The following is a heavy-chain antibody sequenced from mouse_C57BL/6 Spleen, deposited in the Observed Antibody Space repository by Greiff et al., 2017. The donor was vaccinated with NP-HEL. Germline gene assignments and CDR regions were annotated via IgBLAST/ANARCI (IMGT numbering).Heavy chain of an antibody. D-gene: IGHD2-2*01. Sequence: QVQLQQSGPGLVQPSQCLSITCTVSGFSLTSYGVHWVRQSPGKGLEWLGVIWSGGSTDYNAAFISRLSISKDNSKSQVVFKMNSRQADDTAIYYCARGEGTMVTADWGQGTSVTVSS. CDR1: GFSLTSYG. J-gene: IGHJ4*01. CDR2: IWSGGST. CDR3: ARGEGTMVTAD. V-gene: IGHV2-2*01.